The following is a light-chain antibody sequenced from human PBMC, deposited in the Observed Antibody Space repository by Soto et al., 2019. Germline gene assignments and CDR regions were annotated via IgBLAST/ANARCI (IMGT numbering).Light chain of an antibody. V-gene: IGLV2-23*02. Sequence: QSALTQPASMSGSPGQSITFSCTGTSSYVGSSNLVSWYQQHPGKAPKLLIYEVSKRPSGVSNRFSGSKSGNTASLTISGLQAEDEAVYYCCSDAGSSTHVFGTGTKVTVL. CDR2: EVS. CDR1: SSYVGSSNL. J-gene: IGLJ1*01. CDR3: CSDAGSSTHV.